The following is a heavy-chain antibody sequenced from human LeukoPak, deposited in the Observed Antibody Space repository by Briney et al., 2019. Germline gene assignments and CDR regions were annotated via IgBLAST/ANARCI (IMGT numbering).Heavy chain of an antibody. J-gene: IGHJ4*02. D-gene: IGHD1-26*01. CDR1: GYTFTGYY. CDR3: ARDPSGSYETFDY. CDR2: INPNSGGT. Sequence: ASVKVSCKASGYTFTGYYMHWVRQAPGQGLEWMGWINPNSGGTNYAQKFQGRVTMTRDTSISTAYMELSRLRSDDTAVYYCARDPSGSYETFDYWGQGTLVTVSS. V-gene: IGHV1-2*02.